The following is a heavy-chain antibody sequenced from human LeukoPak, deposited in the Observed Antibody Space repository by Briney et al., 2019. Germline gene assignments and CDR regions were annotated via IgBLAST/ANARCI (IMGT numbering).Heavy chain of an antibody. V-gene: IGHV3-15*01. J-gene: IGHJ6*02. CDR3: ARDPDYGSGIYYYYGMDV. Sequence: GGSLRLSCAASGFTFRDAWMTWVRQAPGKGLEWVGRIRSKTDGGTTDYAVSVQGRFTISRDDSKNTLYLQMSSLKTEDTAVYYCARDPDYGSGIYYYYGMDVWGQGTTVTVSS. CDR2: IRSKTDGGTT. CDR1: GFTFRDAW. D-gene: IGHD3-10*01.